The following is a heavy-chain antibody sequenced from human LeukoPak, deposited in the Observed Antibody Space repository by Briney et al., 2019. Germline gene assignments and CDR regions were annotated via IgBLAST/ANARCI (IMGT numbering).Heavy chain of an antibody. CDR1: GFTFSNAW. CDR2: IKSKTDGGTT. V-gene: IGHV3-15*01. D-gene: IGHD1-7*01. Sequence: GGSLRRSCAASGFTFSNAWMSWVRQAPGKGLEWVGRIKSKTDGGTTDYAEPVKGRFTISRDDSKNTLYLQMNSLKTEDTAVYYCTSPKYNWNYADNFDYWGQGTLVTVSS. CDR3: TSPKYNWNYADNFDY. J-gene: IGHJ4*02.